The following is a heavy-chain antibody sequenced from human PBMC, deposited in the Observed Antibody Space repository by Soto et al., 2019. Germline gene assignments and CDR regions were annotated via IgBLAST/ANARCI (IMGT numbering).Heavy chain of an antibody. CDR3: ARDPTIFGVVIAAAYYYGMDV. V-gene: IGHV3-30-3*01. Sequence: GGSLRLSCAASGFTFSSYAMHWVRQAPGKGLEWVAVISYDGSNKYYADSVKGRFTISRDNSKNTLYLQMNSLRAEDTAVYYCARDPTIFGVVIAAAYYYGMDVWGQGTTVTVSS. J-gene: IGHJ6*02. CDR2: ISYDGSNK. D-gene: IGHD3-3*01. CDR1: GFTFSSYA.